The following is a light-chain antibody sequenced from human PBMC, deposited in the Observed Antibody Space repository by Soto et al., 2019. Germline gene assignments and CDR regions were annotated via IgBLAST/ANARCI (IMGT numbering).Light chain of an antibody. CDR2: AAS. CDR1: QGIRSY. Sequence: DIQMTQSPSSLSASVVDRFTITFLASQGIRSYLAWYQQKPGKAPKLLIYAASTLQSGVPSRFSGSGSGTEFSLTISSLQPEDFATYYCQQLNSYPLITFGQGTRLEIK. J-gene: IGKJ5*01. CDR3: QQLNSYPLIT. V-gene: IGKV1-9*01.